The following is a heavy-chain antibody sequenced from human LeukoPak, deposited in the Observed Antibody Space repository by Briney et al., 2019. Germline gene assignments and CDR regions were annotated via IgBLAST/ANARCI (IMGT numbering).Heavy chain of an antibody. V-gene: IGHV4-34*01. Sequence: PGGSLRLSCAASGFTFSNAWMSWVRQPPGKGLEWIGEINHSGSTNYNPSLKSRVTISVDTSKNQFSLKLSSVTAADTAVYYCARGNYDFWSGYRLYWFDPWGQGTLVTVSS. CDR2: INHSGST. CDR3: ARGNYDFWSGYRLYWFDP. D-gene: IGHD3-3*01. CDR1: GFTFSNAW. J-gene: IGHJ5*02.